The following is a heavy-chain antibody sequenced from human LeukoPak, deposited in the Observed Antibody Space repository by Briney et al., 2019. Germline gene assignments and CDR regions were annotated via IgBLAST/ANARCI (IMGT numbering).Heavy chain of an antibody. J-gene: IGHJ4*02. CDR2: INPNSGGT. D-gene: IGHD6-13*01. CDR3: ARDQGGYYSSSWVFDY. V-gene: IGHV1-2*02. Sequence: ASVKVSCKASGYTFTCYYMHWVRQAPGQGLEWMGWINPNSGGTNFAQNFQGRVTMTRDTSISTAYMELSRLRSDDTAVYYCARDQGGYYSSSWVFDYWGQGTLVTVSS. CDR1: GYTFTCYY.